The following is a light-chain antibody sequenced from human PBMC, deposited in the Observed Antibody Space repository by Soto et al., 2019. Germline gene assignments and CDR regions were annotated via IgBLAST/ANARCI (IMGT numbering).Light chain of an antibody. CDR3: MQATHWPLT. V-gene: IGKV2-30*01. J-gene: IGKJ4*01. CDR2: KVF. Sequence: DVVMTQSPLSLPVTLGQPASISCRSSQSLVYSDGITYLNWFQQRPGQSPRRLIYKVFNRDSGVPDRFSGSGSRTDFTLKISRVEADDVGTYYCMQATHWPLTFGGGTKVEIK. CDR1: QSLVYSDGITY.